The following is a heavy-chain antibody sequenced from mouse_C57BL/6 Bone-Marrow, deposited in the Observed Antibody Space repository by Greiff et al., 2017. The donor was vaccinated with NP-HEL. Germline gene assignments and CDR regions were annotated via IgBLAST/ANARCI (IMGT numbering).Heavy chain of an antibody. V-gene: IGHV1-69*01. D-gene: IGHD1-1*01. CDR2: IDPSDSYT. CDR1: GYTFTSYW. CDR3: ARLGYGSSPYYYAKDY. J-gene: IGHJ4*01. Sequence: QVQLQQPGAELVMPGASVKLSCKASGYTFTSYWMHWVKQRPGQGLEWIGEIDPSDSYTNYNQKFKGKSTLTVDKSSSTAYMQLSSLTSEDSAVYYCARLGYGSSPYYYAKDYWGQGTSVTVSS.